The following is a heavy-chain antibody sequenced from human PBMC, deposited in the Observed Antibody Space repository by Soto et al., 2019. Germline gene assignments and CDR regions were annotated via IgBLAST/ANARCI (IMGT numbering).Heavy chain of an antibody. CDR3: ARITTFLTFDI. D-gene: IGHD1-1*01. Sequence: SEIMSLTCSVSGGSISNYYWSWIRQPPGKGLEWIGYLAYSGSPNYSPSLKSRVTISLDRSKNQFSVKLSSVTAADTAVYYCARITTFLTFDIWGQGTMVTVSS. V-gene: IGHV4-59*01. CDR2: LAYSGSP. J-gene: IGHJ3*02. CDR1: GGSISNYY.